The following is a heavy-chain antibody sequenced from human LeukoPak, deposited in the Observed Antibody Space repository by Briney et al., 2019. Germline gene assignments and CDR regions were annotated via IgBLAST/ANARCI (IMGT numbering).Heavy chain of an antibody. CDR3: AKRPLYSSSWYNYFDY. CDR1: GFTFSSYS. D-gene: IGHD6-13*01. V-gene: IGHV3-21*04. J-gene: IGHJ4*02. CDR2: ISSSSSYI. Sequence: GGSLRLSCAASGFTFSSYSMNWVRQAPGKGLEWVSSISSSSSYIYYADSVKGRFTISRDNAKNSLYLQMNSLRAEDTAVYYCAKRPLYSSSWYNYFDYWGQGTLVTVSS.